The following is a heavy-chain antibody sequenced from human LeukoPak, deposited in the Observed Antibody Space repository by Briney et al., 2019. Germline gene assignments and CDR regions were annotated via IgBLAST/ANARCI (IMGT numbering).Heavy chain of an antibody. V-gene: IGHV4-4*09. D-gene: IGHD1-1*01. Sequence: SETLSLTCTVSGDPIRDFYWSWIRQPPGKGLEWIGYIHTSGNTNYNPSLKSRVTMSVGTSRNLFSLKVNGVTAADTAEYYCARHRGTISGSYTYYYIDVWGGGTTVIVSS. J-gene: IGHJ6*03. CDR1: GDPIRDFY. CDR2: IHTSGNT. CDR3: ARHRGTISGSYTYYYIDV.